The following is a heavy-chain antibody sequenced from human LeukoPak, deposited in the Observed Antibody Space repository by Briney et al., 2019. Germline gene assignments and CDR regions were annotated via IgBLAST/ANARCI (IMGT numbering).Heavy chain of an antibody. CDR3: AREARGSYSRTFDY. Sequence: GGSLRLSCAASGVSSFSTYEMMWVRQAPGKGLDWVSYISNAGSTISYADSVKGRFTISRDNAKNSLYLQMNSLRAEDTAVYYCAREARGSYSRTFDYWGQGTLVTVSS. J-gene: IGHJ4*02. V-gene: IGHV3-48*03. D-gene: IGHD1-26*01. CDR2: ISNAGSTI. CDR1: GVSSFSTYE.